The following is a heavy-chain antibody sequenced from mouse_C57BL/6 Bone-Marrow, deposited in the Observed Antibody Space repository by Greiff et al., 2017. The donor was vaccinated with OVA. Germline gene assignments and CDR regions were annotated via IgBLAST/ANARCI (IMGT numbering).Heavy chain of an antibody. CDR2: IYPGSGNT. J-gene: IGHJ4*01. CDR1: GYSFTSYY. Sequence: VQGVESGPELVKPGASVKISCKASGYSFTSYYIHWVKQRPGQGLEWIGWIYPGSGNTKYNEKFKGKATLTADTSSSTAYMQLSSLTSEDSAVYYCAKVELLRYYAMDYWGQGTSVTVSS. D-gene: IGHD1-1*01. V-gene: IGHV1-66*01. CDR3: AKVELLRYYAMDY.